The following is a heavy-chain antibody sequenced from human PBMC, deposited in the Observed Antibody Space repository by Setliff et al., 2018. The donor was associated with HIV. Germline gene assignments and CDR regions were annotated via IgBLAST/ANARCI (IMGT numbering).Heavy chain of an antibody. CDR1: GGSISSGYY. J-gene: IGHJ4*02. D-gene: IGHD7-27*01. V-gene: IGHV4-38-2*02. CDR2: VFYSGST. Sequence: SETLSLTCTVSGGSISSGYYWGWIRQPPGKGLEWIGTVFYSGSTSYSPPLKSRVTISVDTSKNQFSLKLKSVTAADTAVYYCARQVGNKVLFDSWGQGTLVTVSS. CDR3: ARQVGNKVLFDS.